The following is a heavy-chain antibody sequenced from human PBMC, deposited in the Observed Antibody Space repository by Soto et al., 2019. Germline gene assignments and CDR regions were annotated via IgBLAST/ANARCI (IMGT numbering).Heavy chain of an antibody. CDR1: GFTFSSYG. Sequence: QVQLVESGGGVVQPGRSLRLSCAASGFTFSSYGMHWVRQAPGKGLEWVAVISYDGSNKYYADSVKGRFTFSRDNSKNTLYLQMNSLRAEDTAVYYCAKGVVVTATGVDYWGQGTLVTVSS. J-gene: IGHJ4*02. CDR2: ISYDGSNK. V-gene: IGHV3-30*18. D-gene: IGHD2-21*02. CDR3: AKGVVVTATGVDY.